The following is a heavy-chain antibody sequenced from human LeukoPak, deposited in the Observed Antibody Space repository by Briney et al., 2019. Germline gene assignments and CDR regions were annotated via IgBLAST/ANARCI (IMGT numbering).Heavy chain of an antibody. J-gene: IGHJ4*02. V-gene: IGHV4-39*01. CDR3: ARQRGYYDSSGYYPDY. CDR2: IYYSGST. D-gene: IGHD3-22*01. CDR1: GGSISSRSYY. Sequence: PSETLSLTCTVSGGSISSRSYYWGWVRQPPGKGPEWIESIYYSGSTYYNPSLKSRVTISAETSKDQFSLMLSSVTAADTAVYYCARQRGYYDSSGYYPDYWGQGTLVTVSS.